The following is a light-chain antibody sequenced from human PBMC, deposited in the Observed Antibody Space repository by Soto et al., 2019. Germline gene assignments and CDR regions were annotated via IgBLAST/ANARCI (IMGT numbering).Light chain of an antibody. V-gene: IGKV1-5*01. CDR2: DAS. J-gene: IGKJ1*01. Sequence: DIQMTQSPSTLSATAGDRVTITCRASQSISSWLAWYQHKPGKAPKLLIYDASNLDSGVPSRFSGSGSGTEFSLTISSLEPEDFAVYYCQQRSNWPRTFGQGTKVEIK. CDR1: QSISSW. CDR3: QQRSNWPRT.